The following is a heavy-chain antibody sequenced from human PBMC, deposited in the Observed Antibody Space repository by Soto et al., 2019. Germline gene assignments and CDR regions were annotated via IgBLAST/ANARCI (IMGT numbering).Heavy chain of an antibody. J-gene: IGHJ4*02. CDR3: ARTLYGSGSYPDFDY. D-gene: IGHD3-10*01. V-gene: IGHV4-31*03. CDR2: IYYSGST. Sequence: QVQLQESGPGLVKPSQTLSLTCTVSGGSISSGGYYWSWIRQHPGKGLEWIGYIYYSGSTYYNPSLNSRVTISVDTSKNQFSLKLSSVTAADTAVYYCARTLYGSGSYPDFDYWGQGTLVTVSS. CDR1: GGSISSGGYY.